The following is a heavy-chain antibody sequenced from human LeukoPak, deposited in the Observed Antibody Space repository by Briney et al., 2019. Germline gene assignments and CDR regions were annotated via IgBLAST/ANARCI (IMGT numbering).Heavy chain of an antibody. CDR1: GFTVSSNY. Sequence: PGGSLRLSCAASGFTVSSNYMSWVRQAPGKGLKWVSVIYSGGSTYHADSVKGRFTISRDNSKNTLYLQMNSLRAEDTAVYYCARIAPGIAVAGTSDYWGQGTLVTVSS. D-gene: IGHD6-19*01. CDR3: ARIAPGIAVAGTSDY. J-gene: IGHJ4*02. V-gene: IGHV3-53*01. CDR2: IYSGGST.